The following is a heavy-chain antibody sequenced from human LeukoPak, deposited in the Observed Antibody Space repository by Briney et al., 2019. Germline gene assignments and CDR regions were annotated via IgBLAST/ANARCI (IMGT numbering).Heavy chain of an antibody. CDR3: AKDKDSGSYSGFYYFDY. Sequence: PGGSLRLSCAASGFTFDDYAMHWVRQAPGKGLEWVSGISWNGGSIGYADSVKGRFTISRDNAKNSLYLQMNSLRAEDMALYYCAKDKDSGSYSGFYYFDYWGQGTLVTVSS. J-gene: IGHJ4*02. V-gene: IGHV3-9*03. CDR1: GFTFDDYA. CDR2: ISWNGGSI. D-gene: IGHD1-26*01.